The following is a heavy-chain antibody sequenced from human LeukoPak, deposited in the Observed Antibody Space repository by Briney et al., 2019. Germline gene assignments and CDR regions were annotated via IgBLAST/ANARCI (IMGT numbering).Heavy chain of an antibody. J-gene: IGHJ3*02. V-gene: IGHV3-11*04. CDR2: ISSSGSTI. D-gene: IGHD3-16*02. CDR1: GFTFDDYG. Sequence: GGSLRLSCAASGFTFDDYGMSWVRQAPGKGLEWVSYISSSGSTIYYADSVKGRFTISRDNAKNSLYLQMNSLRAEDTAVYYCASIGPEYAFDIWGQGTMVTVSS. CDR3: ASIGPEYAFDI.